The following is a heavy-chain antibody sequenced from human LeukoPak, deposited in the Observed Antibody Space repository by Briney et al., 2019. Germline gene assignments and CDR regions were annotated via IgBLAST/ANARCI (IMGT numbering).Heavy chain of an antibody. V-gene: IGHV1-46*01. CDR2: INPSGGST. Sequence: ASVKVSFKASGYTFTNYYIHWVRQAPGQGLEWMGIINPSGGSTSYAQIFQGRVTMTRDTSTSTVYMELSSLRSEDTAVYYCARVGHLSFDYWGQGTLVTVSS. CDR1: GYTFTNYY. J-gene: IGHJ4*02. CDR3: ARVGHLSFDY.